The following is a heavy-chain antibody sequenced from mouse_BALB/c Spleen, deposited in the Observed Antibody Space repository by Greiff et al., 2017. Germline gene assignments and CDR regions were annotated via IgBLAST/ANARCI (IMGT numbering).Heavy chain of an antibody. Sequence: EVKLMESGPGLVKPSQSLSLTCTVTGYSITSDYAWNWIRQFPGNKLEWMGYISYSGSTSYNPSLKSRISITRDTSKNQFFLQLNSVTTEDTATYYCAAYYYGSSTRGFAYWGQGTLVTVSA. CDR1: GYSITSDYA. V-gene: IGHV3-2*02. CDR2: ISYSGST. J-gene: IGHJ3*01. D-gene: IGHD1-1*01. CDR3: AAYYYGSSTRGFAY.